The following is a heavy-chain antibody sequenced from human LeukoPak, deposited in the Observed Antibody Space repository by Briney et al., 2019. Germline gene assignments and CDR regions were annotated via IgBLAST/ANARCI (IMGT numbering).Heavy chain of an antibody. CDR1: GGSISSYY. J-gene: IGHJ3*02. Sequence: SETLSLTCTVSGGSISSYYWSWIRQPPGKGLEWIGYIYYSGSTNYNPSLKSRVTISVDTCKNQFSLKLSSVTAADTAVYYCARSFGVVTSYAFDIWGQGTMVTVSS. CDR3: ARSFGVVTSYAFDI. D-gene: IGHD3-3*01. V-gene: IGHV4-59*01. CDR2: IYYSGST.